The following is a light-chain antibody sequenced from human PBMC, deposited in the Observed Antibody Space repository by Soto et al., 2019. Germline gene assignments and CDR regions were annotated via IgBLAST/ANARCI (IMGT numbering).Light chain of an antibody. CDR3: QQYNNWPPWT. CDR2: CAS. Sequence: EIVMTQSPATLSLSPGERATLSCRASQSVSSNLAWYQQKPGQAPTLLIYCASTRATGIPARFSGSGSGTEFTLTISSLQSEDFSVYYCQQYNNWPPWTVGQGTKVEIK. V-gene: IGKV3-15*01. CDR1: QSVSSN. J-gene: IGKJ1*01.